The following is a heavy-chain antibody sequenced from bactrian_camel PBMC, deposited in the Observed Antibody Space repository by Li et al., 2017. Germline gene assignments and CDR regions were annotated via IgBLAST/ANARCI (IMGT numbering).Heavy chain of an antibody. CDR2: IISGGST. V-gene: IGHV3S31*01. CDR1: GFTFSLHP. D-gene: IGHD1*01. CDR3: AIGLHLEIMGPWADADFEY. Sequence: VQLVESGGGLVQPGGSLRLSCAASGFTFSLHPMTWVRQSPGKGLEWVSTIISGGSTYYADSVKGRFTISHDNAKNMLCLDMNDLKPDDTAMYYCAIGLHLEIMGPWADADFEYRGQGTQVTVS. J-gene: IGHJ4*01.